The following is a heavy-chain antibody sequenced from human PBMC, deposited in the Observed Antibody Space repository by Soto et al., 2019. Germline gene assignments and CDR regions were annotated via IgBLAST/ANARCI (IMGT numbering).Heavy chain of an antibody. Sequence: PGGSLRLSCAASGFTFSSYEMNWVRQAPGKGLEWVSYISISGTTIHYADSVKGRFTISRDNAKNSLYLQLTSLRAEDTAVYYCARIMPVGSGMDVWGQGTTVTVSS. CDR3: ARIMPVGSGMDV. J-gene: IGHJ6*02. CDR1: GFTFSSYE. CDR2: ISISGTTI. D-gene: IGHD2-2*01. V-gene: IGHV3-48*03.